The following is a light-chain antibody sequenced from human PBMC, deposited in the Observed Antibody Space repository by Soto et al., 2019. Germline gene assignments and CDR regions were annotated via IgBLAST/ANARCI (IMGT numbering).Light chain of an antibody. J-gene: IGKJ4*01. CDR1: QPITRY. Sequence: EIVLTQSPVTQSLSPGQTATLSCRASQPITRYLAWYQQKPGQAPRLLIYDASTRATGTPARFSGSGSGTDFTLTLSSLEPEDSAVYYCQQRANWHTFGGGSTVEIK. V-gene: IGKV3-11*01. CDR2: DAS. CDR3: QQRANWHT.